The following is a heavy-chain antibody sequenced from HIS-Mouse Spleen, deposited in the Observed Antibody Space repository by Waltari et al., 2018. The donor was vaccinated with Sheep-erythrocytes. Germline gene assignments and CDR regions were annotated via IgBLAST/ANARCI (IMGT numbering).Heavy chain of an antibody. CDR1: GFTFSSYG. CDR3: AKGDCGGDCPFDY. Sequence: QVQLVESGGGVVQPGRSLRLSCAASGFTFSSYGMHWVRQAPGKGVEWVAVISYEGSNKYYADSVKGRFTISRDNSKNTLYLQMNSLRAEDTAVYYCAKGDCGGDCPFDYWGQGTLVTVSS. CDR2: ISYEGSNK. D-gene: IGHD2-21*02. J-gene: IGHJ4*02. V-gene: IGHV3-30*18.